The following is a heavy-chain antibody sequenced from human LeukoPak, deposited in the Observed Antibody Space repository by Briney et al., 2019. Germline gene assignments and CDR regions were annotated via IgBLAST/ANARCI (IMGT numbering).Heavy chain of an antibody. CDR1: GFTFSSYG. CDR3: ATEGGRVVNFDY. CDR2: INSDGSRA. J-gene: IGHJ4*02. V-gene: IGHV3-74*01. D-gene: IGHD1-26*01. Sequence: PGGSLRLSCAASGFTFSSYGMHWVRQAPGKGLVWVSRINSDGSRAFYADSVKGRFTISRDNAKNTLYLQMNSLRAEDTAVYYCATEGGRVVNFDYWGQGTLVTVSS.